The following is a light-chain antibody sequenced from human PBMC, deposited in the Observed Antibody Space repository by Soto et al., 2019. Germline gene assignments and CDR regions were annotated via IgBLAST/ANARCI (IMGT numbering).Light chain of an antibody. Sequence: QSVLTQPPSVSGAPGQRVTISCTGSSANIGAGYDVHWYQQLPGTAPKLLIYGNNNRPSGVPDRFSGSKSGTSASLAITGLQAEDEADYYCQSYDRRYVVFGGGTKRPS. CDR3: QSYDRRYVV. V-gene: IGLV1-40*01. J-gene: IGLJ2*01. CDR2: GNN. CDR1: SANIGAGYD.